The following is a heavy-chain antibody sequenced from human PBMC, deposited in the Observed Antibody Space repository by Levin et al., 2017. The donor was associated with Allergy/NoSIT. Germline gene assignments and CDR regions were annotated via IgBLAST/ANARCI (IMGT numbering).Heavy chain of an antibody. V-gene: IGHV3-33*01. CDR2: IWYDGSNK. J-gene: IGHJ2*01. D-gene: IGHD6-19*01. CDR3: ARDPAVAGPNWYFDL. CDR1: GFTFSSYG. Sequence: TGGSLRLSYAASGFTFSSYGMHWVRQAPGKGLEWVAVIWYDGSNKYYADSVKGRFTISRDNSKNTLYLQMNSLRAEDTAVYYCARDPAVAGPNWYFDLWGRGTLVTVSS.